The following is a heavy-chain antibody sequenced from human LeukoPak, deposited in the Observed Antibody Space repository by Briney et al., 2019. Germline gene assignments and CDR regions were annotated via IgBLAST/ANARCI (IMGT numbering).Heavy chain of an antibody. D-gene: IGHD1-26*01. J-gene: IGHJ4*02. CDR1: GFTFSNSW. V-gene: IGHV3-74*01. CDR2: LRSDGTIT. CDR3: ARDGSYKFDY. Sequence: GGSLRLSCAASGFTFSNSWMHWVRQTPGKGLVWVSCLRSDGTITYAGSVKGRFTISRDSAKNTLYLQMNSLRAEDTAVYYCARDGSYKFDYWGQGTLVTVSS.